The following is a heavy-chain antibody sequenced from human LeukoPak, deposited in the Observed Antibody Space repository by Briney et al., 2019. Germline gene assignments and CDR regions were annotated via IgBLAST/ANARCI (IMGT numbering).Heavy chain of an antibody. CDR1: GGSISSGDYY. CDR2: IYYSGST. CDR3: ARVTVRSGRIEYYYYYMDV. V-gene: IGHV4-30-4*02. J-gene: IGHJ6*03. D-gene: IGHD3-3*01. Sequence: SETLSLTCTVSGGSISSGDYYWSWIRQPPGKGLEWIGYIYYSGSTYYNPSLKSRVTISVDTSKNQFSLKLSSVTAADTAVYYCARVTVRSGRIEYYYYYMDVWGKGTTVTVSS.